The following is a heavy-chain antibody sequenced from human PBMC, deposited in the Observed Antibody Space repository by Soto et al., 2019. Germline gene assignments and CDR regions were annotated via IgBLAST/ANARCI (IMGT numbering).Heavy chain of an antibody. Sequence: SGSLSFTFAFYGGNFSGHYWSWIRQAPGKGLEWIGEINHSGSTNYNPSLKSRVTISVDTSKNQFSLKLSSVTAADTAVYYCARASWGGYYFDYWGQGTLVTVSS. CDR1: GGNFSGHY. J-gene: IGHJ4*02. CDR2: INHSGST. V-gene: IGHV4-34*01. D-gene: IGHD3-16*01. CDR3: ARASWGGYYFDY.